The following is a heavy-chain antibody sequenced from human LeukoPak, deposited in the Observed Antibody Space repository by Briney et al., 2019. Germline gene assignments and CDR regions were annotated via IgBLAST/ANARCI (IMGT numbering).Heavy chain of an antibody. J-gene: IGHJ4*02. D-gene: IGHD6-19*01. V-gene: IGHV3-23*01. CDR3: AQGSSGWYGDSY. Sequence: PGGSLRLSCAASGFTFSSYAMSWVRQAPGKGLEWVSAISGSGGSTYYADSVKGRFTISRDNSKNTLYLQMSSLRAEDTAVYYCAQGSSGWYGDSYCGQGTLVTVSS. CDR2: ISGSGGST. CDR1: GFTFSSYA.